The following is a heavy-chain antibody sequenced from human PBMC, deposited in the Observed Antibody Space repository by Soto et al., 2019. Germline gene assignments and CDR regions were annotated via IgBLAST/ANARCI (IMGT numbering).Heavy chain of an antibody. D-gene: IGHD5-12*01. J-gene: IGHJ6*02. Sequence: EVPLVESGGGLVQPGGSLRLSCAASGFTVSSNYMSWVRQAPGKGLEWVSVIYSGGSTYYADSVKGRFTISRHNSKNPLYLQMNSLNAEDTAVYYCARALRGYYYYCGMDVWGQGTTVTVSS. CDR2: IYSGGST. CDR1: GFTVSSNY. V-gene: IGHV3-53*04. CDR3: ARALRGYYYYCGMDV.